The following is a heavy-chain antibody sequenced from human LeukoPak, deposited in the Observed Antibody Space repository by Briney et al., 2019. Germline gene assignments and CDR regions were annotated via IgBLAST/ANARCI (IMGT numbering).Heavy chain of an antibody. CDR3: ARVSSGGTQPFDH. J-gene: IGHJ5*02. Sequence: SVKVSCKASGGTFSSYAISWVRQAPGQGLEWMGGIIPIFGTANYAQKFQGRVTITADESTSTAYMELSSLRSEDTAVYYCARVSSGGTQPFDHWGQGTLVTVSS. CDR1: GGTFSSYA. V-gene: IGHV1-69*01. CDR2: IIPIFGTA. D-gene: IGHD2-15*01.